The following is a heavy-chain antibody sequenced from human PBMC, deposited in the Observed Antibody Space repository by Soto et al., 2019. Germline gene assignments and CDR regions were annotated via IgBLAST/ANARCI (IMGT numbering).Heavy chain of an antibody. CDR1: GGSISSGGYC. Sequence: PSETLSLTCTVSGGSISSGGYCWSWIRQHPGKGLEWIGYIYYSGSTYYNPSLKSRVTISVDTSKNQFSLKLSSVTAADTAVYYCARTVRVCTSCYVDYFDYWGQGTLVTVSS. D-gene: IGHD2-2*01. V-gene: IGHV4-31*03. J-gene: IGHJ4*02. CDR2: IYYSGST. CDR3: ARTVRVCTSCYVDYFDY.